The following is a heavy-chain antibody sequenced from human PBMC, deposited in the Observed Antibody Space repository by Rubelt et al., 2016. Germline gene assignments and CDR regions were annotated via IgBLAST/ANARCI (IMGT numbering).Heavy chain of an antibody. CDR2: ISDDGSNK. V-gene: IGHV3-30*04. J-gene: IGHJ4*02. CDR1: GFTFSSYA. D-gene: IGHD6-19*01. Sequence: QVQLVESGGGVVQPGRSLRLSCAASGFTFSSYAMHWVRQAPGKGLEWVAVISDDGSNKYYADSVKGRFTISRDNSKNTLYLQMNSLRAEDTAVYYCARDLSDSGWYHHFDYWGQGTLVTASS. CDR3: ARDLSDSGWYHHFDY.